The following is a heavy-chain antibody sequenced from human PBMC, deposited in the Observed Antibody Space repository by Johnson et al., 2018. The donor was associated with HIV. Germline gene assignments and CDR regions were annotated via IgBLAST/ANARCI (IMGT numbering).Heavy chain of an antibody. CDR1: GFTFSSYD. V-gene: IGHV3-13*01. J-gene: IGHJ3*02. D-gene: IGHD6-19*01. Sequence: VQLVESGGGLVQPGGSLRLSCAASGFTFSSYDMHWVRQATGKGLEWVSAIGTAGDTYYPGSVKGRFTISRENAKNSLYLQMNSLRAGDTAVYYCAKEWLYSSCWYAFDIWGQGTMVTVSS. CDR3: AKEWLYSSCWYAFDI. CDR2: IGTAGDT.